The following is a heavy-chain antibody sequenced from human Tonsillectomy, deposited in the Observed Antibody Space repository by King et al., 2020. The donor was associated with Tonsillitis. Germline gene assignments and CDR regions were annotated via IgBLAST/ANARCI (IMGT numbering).Heavy chain of an antibody. CDR1: GDTFSSYT. CDR2: IIPILGIP. V-gene: IGHV1-69*09. D-gene: IGHD1-1*01. J-gene: IGHJ4*02. CDR3: ARSGAGMGNCFDY. Sequence: VQLVESGAEVKKPGSSVKVSCKASGDTFSSYTISWVRQAPGQGLEWMGWIIPILGIPNYAQKFQGRVTITADKSTSTAYMELSSLRSDDTAVYYCARSGAGMGNCFDYWGKGTLVTVSS.